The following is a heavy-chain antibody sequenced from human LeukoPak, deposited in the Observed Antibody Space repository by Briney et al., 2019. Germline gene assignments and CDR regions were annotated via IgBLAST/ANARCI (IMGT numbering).Heavy chain of an antibody. D-gene: IGHD3-10*01. CDR1: GFSFGSYA. CDR3: AKELKHYFGSGTYYIPYYGMDV. CDR2: LSGSGGST. Sequence: SGRCLRLSSAVSGFSFGSYAMSWVWQAHGKGREWVSGLSGSGGSTNYADSVKGRFAISRDNSKNTLYLQMLSLRAEDTAVYYCAKELKHYFGSGTYYIPYYGMDVWGQGTTVTVSS. J-gene: IGHJ6*02. V-gene: IGHV3-23*01.